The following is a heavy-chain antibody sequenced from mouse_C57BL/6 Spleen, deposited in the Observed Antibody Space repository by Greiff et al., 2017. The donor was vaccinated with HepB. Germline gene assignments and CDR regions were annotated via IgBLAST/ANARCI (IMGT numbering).Heavy chain of an antibody. V-gene: IGHV1-69*01. CDR1: GYTFTSYW. CDR2: IDPSDSYT. Sequence: VKLQQPGAELVMPGASVKLSCKASGYTFTSYWMHWVKQRPGQGLEWIGEIDPSDSYTNYNQKFKGKSTLTVDKSSSTAYMQLSSLTSEDSAVYYCARWYGSSYWYFDVWGTGTTVTVSS. J-gene: IGHJ1*03. CDR3: ARWYGSSYWYFDV. D-gene: IGHD1-1*01.